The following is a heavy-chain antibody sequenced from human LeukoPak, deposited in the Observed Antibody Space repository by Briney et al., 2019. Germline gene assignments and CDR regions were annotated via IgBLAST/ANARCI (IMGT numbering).Heavy chain of an antibody. Sequence: KPSETLSLTCTVSGGPISSSSYYWGWIRQPPGKGLEWIGTIHYSGSSYCNPSLKSRVTISVDTSKNQFSLKLSSVTAADTAVYYCVRHVSSSSGYHFDYWGQGTLVTVSS. J-gene: IGHJ4*02. CDR3: VRHVSSSSGYHFDY. CDR2: IHYSGSS. CDR1: GGPISSSSYY. V-gene: IGHV4-39*01. D-gene: IGHD3-10*01.